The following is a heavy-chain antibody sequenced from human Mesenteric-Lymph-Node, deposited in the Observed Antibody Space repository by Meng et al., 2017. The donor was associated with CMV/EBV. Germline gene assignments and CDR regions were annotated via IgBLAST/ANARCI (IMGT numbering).Heavy chain of an antibody. D-gene: IGHD2-2*01. V-gene: IGHV3-48*04. Sequence: GESLKISCAASGFTFSSYSMNWVRQAPGKGLEWVSYISSSSSTIYYADSVKGRFTISRDNAKNSLYLQMNSLRAEDTALYYCAKDMIWAQDIVVVPAALAFDIWGQGTMVTVSS. J-gene: IGHJ3*02. CDR3: AKDMIWAQDIVVVPAALAFDI. CDR2: ISSSSSTI. CDR1: GFTFSSYS.